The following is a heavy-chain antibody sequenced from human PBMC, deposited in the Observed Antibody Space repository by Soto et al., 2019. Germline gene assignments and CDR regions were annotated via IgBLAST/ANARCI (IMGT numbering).Heavy chain of an antibody. D-gene: IGHD3-10*01. V-gene: IGHV3-33*08. J-gene: IGHJ4*02. Sequence: QVQLVESGGGVVQPGRSLRLTCAASGFTFSSYGMHWVRQAPGKGLEWVAVIFNDGRSEYYADSVKGRFTISRDNSKNTLYLQMNNLRFEDTAVYYCAKAFLWVPPVTETDYWGQGTLVTVSS. CDR3: AKAFLWVPPVTETDY. CDR2: IFNDGRSE. CDR1: GFTFSSYG.